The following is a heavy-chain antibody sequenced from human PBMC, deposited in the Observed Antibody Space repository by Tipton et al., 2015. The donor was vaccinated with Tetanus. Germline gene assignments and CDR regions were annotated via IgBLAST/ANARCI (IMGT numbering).Heavy chain of an antibody. CDR2: VSYSGRT. J-gene: IGHJ6*02. V-gene: IGHV4-61*08. D-gene: IGHD3-16*01. CDR3: ARDHGITWGGMGYYYGMDV. Sequence: TLSLTCTVSGGSVRSGDYSWNWIRQPPGKGLEWLAYVSYSGRTNSNYSLKSRITISQDTSKNQFSLRRSSVTAADTAVYYCARDHGITWGGMGYYYGMDVWGQGTTVTVSS. CDR1: GGSVRSGDYS.